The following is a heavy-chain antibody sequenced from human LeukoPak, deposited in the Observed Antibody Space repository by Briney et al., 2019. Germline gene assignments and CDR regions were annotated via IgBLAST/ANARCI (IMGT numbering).Heavy chain of an antibody. CDR2: IYYSGST. J-gene: IGHJ4*02. V-gene: IGHV4-59*08. CDR1: GGSISSYY. D-gene: IGHD3-3*01. Sequence: SETLSLTCTVSGGSISSYYWSWIRQSPGKGLEWIGYIYYSGSTKYNPSLKSRVIISVDTSKKQFSLKLSSVTAADTAVYYCARLPSDLEYFDYWGQGTLVTVSS. CDR3: ARLPSDLEYFDY.